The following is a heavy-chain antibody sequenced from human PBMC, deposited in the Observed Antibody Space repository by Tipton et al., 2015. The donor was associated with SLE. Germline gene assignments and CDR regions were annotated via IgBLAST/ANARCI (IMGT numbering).Heavy chain of an antibody. D-gene: IGHD1-7*01. J-gene: IGHJ4*02. CDR3: ARHWELNYYFDS. V-gene: IGHV4-4*07. CDR1: GDSITSYY. CDR2: VYSSGSA. Sequence: TLSLTCSVSGDSITSYYWSWFRQSTGRGLEWIGRVYSSGSANYNPALISRVSMSVDISKNQFFLTLRSVTAADTAVYCCARHWELNYYFDSWGQGALVTVSS.